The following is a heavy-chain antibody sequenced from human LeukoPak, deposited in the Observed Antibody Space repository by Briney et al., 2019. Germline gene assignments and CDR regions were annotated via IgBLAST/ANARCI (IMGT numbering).Heavy chain of an antibody. D-gene: IGHD3-3*01. CDR1: GFTFKNAW. CDR3: AKNGLFGVVTSVPDY. J-gene: IGHJ4*02. V-gene: IGHV3-15*01. CDR2: IKSKSDGGTT. Sequence: GGSLRLSCAVSGFTFKNAWMNWVRQAPGKGLEWVGRIKSKSDGGTTDYAAPVKGRFAISRDDSENTLYLQMITLRAEDTALYYCAKNGLFGVVTSVPDYWGQGTLVTVSS.